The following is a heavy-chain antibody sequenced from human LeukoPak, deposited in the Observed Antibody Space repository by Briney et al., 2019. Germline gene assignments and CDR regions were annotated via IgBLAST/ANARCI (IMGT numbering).Heavy chain of an antibody. CDR1: GYTFTSYY. Sequence: VASVKVSCKASGYTFTSYYMHWVRQAPGQGLKWMGIINPSGGSTSYAQKFQGRVTMTRDTSTSTVYMELSSLRSEDTAVYYCARAQGSGWSEDYWGQGTLVTVSS. V-gene: IGHV1-46*01. CDR2: INPSGGST. D-gene: IGHD6-19*01. J-gene: IGHJ4*02. CDR3: ARAQGSGWSEDY.